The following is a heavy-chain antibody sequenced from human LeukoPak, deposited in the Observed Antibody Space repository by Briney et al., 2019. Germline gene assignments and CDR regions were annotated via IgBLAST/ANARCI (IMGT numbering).Heavy chain of an antibody. D-gene: IGHD2-2*01. CDR1: GYSFTSYW. CDR2: IYPGDSDT. Sequence: GESLKISCKGSGYSFTSYWIGWVRQMPGKGLEWMGIIYPGDSDTGYSPSFQGQVTISADKSISTAYLQWSSLKASDTAMYFCARRGYCDSTSCSAPLDYWGQGTLVAVSS. V-gene: IGHV5-51*01. J-gene: IGHJ4*02. CDR3: ARRGYCDSTSCSAPLDY.